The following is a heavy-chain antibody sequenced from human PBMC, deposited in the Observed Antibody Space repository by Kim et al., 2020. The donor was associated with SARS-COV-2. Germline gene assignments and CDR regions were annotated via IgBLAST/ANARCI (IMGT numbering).Heavy chain of an antibody. Sequence: AGCVTGRFTVSRDNPKNTRYLQVNTLRAEDTAVYYCAKVEGIVIAHLFQNWGQGTLVTVSS. V-gene: IGHV3-23*01. CDR3: AKVEGIVIAHLFQN. D-gene: IGHD2-2*01. J-gene: IGHJ1*01.